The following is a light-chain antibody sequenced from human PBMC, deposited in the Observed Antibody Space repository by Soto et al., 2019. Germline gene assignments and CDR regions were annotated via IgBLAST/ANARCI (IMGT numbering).Light chain of an antibody. CDR2: GAS. CDR1: QTIISNY. CDR3: QQYNNWPT. V-gene: IGKV3-15*01. J-gene: IGKJ1*01. Sequence: EIVLTQSPGTLSLSPGERATLSCRASQTIISNYLAWYQQKPGQAPRLLIYGASTRATGIPARFSGSGSGTEFTLTISSLQSEDFAVYYCQQYNNWPTFGQGTKVDIK.